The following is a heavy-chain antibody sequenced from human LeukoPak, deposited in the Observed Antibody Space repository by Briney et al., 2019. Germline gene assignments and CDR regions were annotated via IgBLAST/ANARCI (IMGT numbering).Heavy chain of an antibody. CDR2: ISADNGNT. CDR1: GYTFTRYG. D-gene: IGHD5-18*01. Sequence: ASVTVSCKASGYTFTRYGINWVRQAPGQGPEWMGWISADNGNTYYIQRLQGRVTMATDTSTSTAYMELRSLRSDDTAVYYCARGGRGYSYGRELDYWGQGTLVTVSS. V-gene: IGHV1-18*01. CDR3: ARGGRGYSYGRELDY. J-gene: IGHJ4*02.